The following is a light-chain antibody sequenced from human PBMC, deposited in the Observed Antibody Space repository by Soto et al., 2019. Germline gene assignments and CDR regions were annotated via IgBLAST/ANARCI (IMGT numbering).Light chain of an antibody. V-gene: IGKV2-28*01. Sequence: DVVMTQSPLSLPVTPGEPASISCRSSQSLLHSNGYNYLDWYLQKPGQSPQLLIYLGSNRASGVPDRFSGSGSGTDFTLKISRVEAEDVGVYYCMQGLQPPRTFGQGTKVDIK. CDR1: QSLLHSNGYNY. CDR2: LGS. J-gene: IGKJ1*01. CDR3: MQGLQPPRT.